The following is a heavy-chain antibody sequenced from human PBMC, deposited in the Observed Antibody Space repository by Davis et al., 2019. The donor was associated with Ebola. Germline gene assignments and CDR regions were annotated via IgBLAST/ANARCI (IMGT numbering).Heavy chain of an antibody. J-gene: IGHJ4*02. CDR1: GFTFSSYA. CDR2: ISTNGEST. CDR3: SRAYGDYGLDY. D-gene: IGHD4-17*01. V-gene: IGHV3-64D*06. Sequence: GESLKISCSASGFTFSSYAMHWVRQAPGKGLESVSRISTNGESTYYAESVKGRFTISRDNSKDTLYLQMRSLRAEDTAVYYCSRAYGDYGLDYWGQGTLVTVSS.